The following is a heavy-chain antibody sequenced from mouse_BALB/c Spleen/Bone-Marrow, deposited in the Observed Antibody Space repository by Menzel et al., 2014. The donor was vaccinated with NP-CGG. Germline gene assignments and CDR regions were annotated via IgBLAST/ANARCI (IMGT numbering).Heavy chain of an antibody. CDR1: GFTLTDYY. V-gene: IGHV7-3*02. J-gene: IGHJ2*01. CDR2: IRNKPNGYTT. Sequence: EVKLVESGGGLVQPGGSLRLSCATSGFTLTDYYTSWVRQPPGKALEWLGFIRNKPNGYTTEYSASVKGRFTISRDNSQSILYLQMNTLRAEDSATYYCARDDYGRGYWGQGTTLTVSS. D-gene: IGHD1-1*01. CDR3: ARDDYGRGY.